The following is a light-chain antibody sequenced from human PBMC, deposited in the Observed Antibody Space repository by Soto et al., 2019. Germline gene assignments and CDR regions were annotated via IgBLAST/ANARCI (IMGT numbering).Light chain of an antibody. J-gene: IGKJ1*01. CDR3: QQYNNWPPT. V-gene: IGKV3-15*01. CDR2: GAS. CDR1: QSFSSN. Sequence: EILMTQSPATLSVSPGQRATLSCRASQSFSSNLAWYQQKPGQAPRLLIYGASTRATGIPARFSGSGSGTEFTLTISSLQSEDFAVYYCQQYNNWPPTFGQGTKV.